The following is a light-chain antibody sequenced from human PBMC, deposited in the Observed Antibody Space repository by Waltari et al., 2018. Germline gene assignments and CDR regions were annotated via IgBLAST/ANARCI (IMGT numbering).Light chain of an antibody. CDR2: FAS. J-gene: IGKJ1*01. Sequence: DIQMTQSPSSLSASVGDRVTITCRAGQSVSTYLNWYQHKPGKAPKLLIYFASSLHTGVPSRVGGSGSGADFTLTISSLQPEDFATYYCQQSFSPPWTFGQGTKVEIK. CDR3: QQSFSPPWT. V-gene: IGKV1-39*01. CDR1: QSVSTY.